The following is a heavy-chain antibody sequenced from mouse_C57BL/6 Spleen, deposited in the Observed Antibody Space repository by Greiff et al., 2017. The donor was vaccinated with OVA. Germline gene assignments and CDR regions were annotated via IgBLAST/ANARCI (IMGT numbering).Heavy chain of an antibody. CDR3: ARSVDYDEGVDY. J-gene: IGHJ2*01. Sequence: QVQLQQPGAELVRPGTSVKLSCKASGYTFTSYWMHWVKQRPGQGLEWIGVIDPSDSYTNYNQKFKGKATLTVDTSSSTAYMQLSSLTSEDSAVYYCARSVDYDEGVDYWGQGTTLTVSS. V-gene: IGHV1-59*01. CDR2: IDPSDSYT. CDR1: GYTFTSYW. D-gene: IGHD2-4*01.